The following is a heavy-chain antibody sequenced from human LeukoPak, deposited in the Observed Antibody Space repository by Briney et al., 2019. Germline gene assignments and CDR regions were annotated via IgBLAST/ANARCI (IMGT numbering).Heavy chain of an antibody. J-gene: IGHJ4*02. Sequence: TLSLTCAASGGSISSGGYSWSWIRQPPGKGLEWIGYIYHSGSTYYNPSLKSRVTISVDRSKNQFSLKLSSVTAADTAVYYCARAVPGPGMATIHFDYWGQGTLVTVSS. V-gene: IGHV4-30-2*01. CDR2: IYHSGST. D-gene: IGHD5-24*01. CDR3: ARAVPGPGMATIHFDY. CDR1: GGSISSGGYS.